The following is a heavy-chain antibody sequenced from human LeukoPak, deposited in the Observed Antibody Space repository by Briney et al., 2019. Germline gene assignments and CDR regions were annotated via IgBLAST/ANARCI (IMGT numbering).Heavy chain of an antibody. V-gene: IGHV1-18*01. CDR1: GYTFTNFG. CDR2: ISGGNGNT. J-gene: IGHJ4*02. D-gene: IGHD2-15*01. CDR3: ARDLPLGSMGGSAFDL. Sequence: ASVKVSCKTSGYTFTNFGIGWVRQAPGQGLEWMGWISGGNGNTDYPQTLQDRFTMTTGTSTNTAYMELRNLRSDDTAVYYCARDLPLGSMGGSAFDLWGQGTLVIVSS.